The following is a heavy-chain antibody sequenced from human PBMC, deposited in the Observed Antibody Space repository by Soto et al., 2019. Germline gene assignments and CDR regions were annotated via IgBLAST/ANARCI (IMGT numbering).Heavy chain of an antibody. V-gene: IGHV3-30*03. J-gene: IGHJ4*02. CDR2: ISNDGNYE. CDR3: GRGRGASCIVPTCYMFDS. CDR1: GFSFSSYG. Sequence: VQLAESGGGVVQPGRSLRLSCVASGFSFSSYGMSWVRQAPGKGLEWVAVISNDGNYEFYANSVKGRFTISRDNSKSTLHLQMNSLKLEDTAIHFCGRGRGASCIVPTCYMFDSWGQGTLVTVS. D-gene: IGHD1-26*01.